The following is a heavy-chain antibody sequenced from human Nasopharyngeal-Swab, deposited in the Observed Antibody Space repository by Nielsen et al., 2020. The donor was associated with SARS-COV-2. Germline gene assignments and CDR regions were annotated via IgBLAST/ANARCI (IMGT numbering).Heavy chain of an antibody. D-gene: IGHD3-10*01. Sequence: WVRQAPGQGLEWMGWISAYNGNTYYAQKLQGRVTMTTDTSTSTAYMELRSLRSDDTAVYYCAREAPISGSYYYYYMDVWGKGTTVTVSS. V-gene: IGHV1-18*01. CDR3: AREAPISGSYYYYYMDV. CDR2: ISAYNGNT. J-gene: IGHJ6*03.